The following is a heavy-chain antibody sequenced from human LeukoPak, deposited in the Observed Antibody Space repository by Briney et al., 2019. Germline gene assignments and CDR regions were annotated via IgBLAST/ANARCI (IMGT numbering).Heavy chain of an antibody. V-gene: IGHV1-2*02. CDR1: GYTFTAYH. CDR3: ARDRVRTTALIDY. Sequence: GASVKVSCKASGYTFTAYHVHWVRQAPGQGLEWMGWINPNNGGTNYAQKFQGRVTMTRDTSISTAYMELSRLRSDDTAVYYCARDRVRTTALIDYWGQGTLVTVSS. D-gene: IGHD4-17*01. CDR2: INPNNGGT. J-gene: IGHJ4*02.